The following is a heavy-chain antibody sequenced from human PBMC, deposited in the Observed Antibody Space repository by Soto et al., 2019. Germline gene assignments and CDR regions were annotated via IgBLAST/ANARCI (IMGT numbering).Heavy chain of an antibody. CDR3: GRGRSGQIVVFY. Sequence: ASVKVSCKASGYMFTGYHMHWVRQAPGQGLEWMGWINPNTGGTNYAQKFQGRVTMTRDMSITTVYMELNNLSPDDTAVYYCGRGRSGQIVVFYWGQGTPVTVSS. D-gene: IGHD5-12*01. CDR2: INPNTGGT. V-gene: IGHV1-2*02. CDR1: GYMFTGYH. J-gene: IGHJ4*02.